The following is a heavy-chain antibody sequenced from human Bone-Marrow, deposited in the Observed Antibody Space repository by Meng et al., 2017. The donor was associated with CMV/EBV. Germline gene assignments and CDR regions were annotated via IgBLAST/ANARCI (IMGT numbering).Heavy chain of an antibody. Sequence: LNCAVYGGYFSNYYWNWIRQSPGKGLEWIGEINHSGSTNYNPSLKSRVTISVDTSKKQFSLMLTSMTAADTAVFFCARSTYGGFFQHWGQGTLVTVSS. D-gene: IGHD3-10*01. CDR2: INHSGST. CDR3: ARSTYGGFFQH. J-gene: IGHJ1*01. V-gene: IGHV4-34*01. CDR1: GGYFSNYY.